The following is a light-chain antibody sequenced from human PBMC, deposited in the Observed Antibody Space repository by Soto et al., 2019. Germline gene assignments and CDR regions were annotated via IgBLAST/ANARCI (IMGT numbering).Light chain of an antibody. CDR1: QTVSRYY. V-gene: IGKV3D-7*01. CDR2: GSS. J-gene: IGKJ4*01. Sequence: VLTQSPATLSLSPGGRAILSCRASQTVSRYYLSWYQKKPGQPPRLLIYGSSTRANGVPDRFSGSGSGADFTLTISSLQPEDFAVYSCQQGLTFGGGTTVE. CDR3: QQGLT.